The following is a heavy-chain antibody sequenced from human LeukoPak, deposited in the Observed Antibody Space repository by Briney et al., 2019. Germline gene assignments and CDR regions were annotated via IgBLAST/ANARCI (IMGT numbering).Heavy chain of an antibody. D-gene: IGHD5-12*01. CDR2: IISSGSDT. V-gene: IGHV3-11*01. Sequence: GGSLRLSFAASGFTFSDYQMSWIPQAPGEGLEWGSYIISSGSDTYYADSVKGRFTISRDNNKNALYLQMNSLRADDTAVYYCARRRDNSGHTFDYWGQGTLVSVSS. J-gene: IGHJ4*02. CDR1: GFTFSDYQ. CDR3: ARRRDNSGHTFDY.